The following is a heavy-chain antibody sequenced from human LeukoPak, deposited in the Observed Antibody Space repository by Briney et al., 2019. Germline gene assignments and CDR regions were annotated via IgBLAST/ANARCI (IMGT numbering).Heavy chain of an antibody. CDR1: GFTFSSYA. J-gene: IGHJ3*02. CDR2: ISGSGGST. D-gene: IGHD5-18*01. V-gene: IGHV3-23*01. CDR3: AKDKQATGAMVLAGDAFDI. Sequence: GGSLRLSCAASGFTFSSYAMSWVRQAPGKGLEWVSAISGSGGSTYYADSVKGRFTISRDNSKNTLYLQMNSLRAEDTAVYYCAKDKQATGAMVLAGDAFDIWGQGTMVTVSS.